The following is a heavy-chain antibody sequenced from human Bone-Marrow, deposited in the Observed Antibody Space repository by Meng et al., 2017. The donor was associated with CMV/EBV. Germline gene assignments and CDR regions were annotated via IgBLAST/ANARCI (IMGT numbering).Heavy chain of an antibody. D-gene: IGHD5-18*01. Sequence: GESLKISCAASGFTFSSYWMSWVRQAPGKGLEWVANIKQDGSEKYYVDSVKGRFTISRDNAKNSLYLQMNSLRAEDTALYYCAKDHRSGYSLPYYYGMDVWGQGTTVTVSS. J-gene: IGHJ6*02. CDR3: AKDHRSGYSLPYYYGMDV. CDR2: IKQDGSEK. CDR1: GFTFSSYW. V-gene: IGHV3-7*03.